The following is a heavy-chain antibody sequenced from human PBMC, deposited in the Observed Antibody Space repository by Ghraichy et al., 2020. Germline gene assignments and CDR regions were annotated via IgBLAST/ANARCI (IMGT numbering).Heavy chain of an antibody. Sequence: GWSLRLSCAASGFTFTTYWMHWVRQAPGKGLVWVSRIFTDASSATYADSVKGRFSISRDNAKNTVYLQMNSLGAEDTAVYYCVRDRPHWDWGQGTLVTVSS. V-gene: IGHV3-74*01. CDR3: VRDRPHWD. CDR2: IFTDASSA. CDR1: GFTFTTYW. D-gene: IGHD3-16*01. J-gene: IGHJ4*02.